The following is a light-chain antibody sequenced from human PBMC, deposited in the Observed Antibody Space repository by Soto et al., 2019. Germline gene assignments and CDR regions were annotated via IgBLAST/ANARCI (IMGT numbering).Light chain of an antibody. CDR3: CSYAGSSYV. CDR1: SSDVGSYNL. J-gene: IGLJ1*01. CDR2: EVS. Sequence: QSVLTQPASVSGSPVQSITISCTGTSSDVGSYNLVSWYQQHPGKAPKLMIYEVSKRPSGVSNRFSGSKSGNTASLTISGLQAEDEADYYCCSYAGSSYVFGTGTKSPS. V-gene: IGLV2-23*02.